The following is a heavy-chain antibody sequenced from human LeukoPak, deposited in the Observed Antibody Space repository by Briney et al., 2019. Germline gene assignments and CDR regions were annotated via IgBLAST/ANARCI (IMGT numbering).Heavy chain of an antibody. Sequence: ASVKVSCKASGYTFTGYYMHWVRQAPGQGLEWMGWINPNSGGTNYAQKFQGRVTMTRDTSISTAYMELSLRSDDTAVYYCARDLGGGVSAYDYWGQGTLVTVSS. CDR3: ARDLGGGVSAYDY. CDR1: GYTFTGYY. J-gene: IGHJ4*02. CDR2: INPNSGGT. V-gene: IGHV1-2*02. D-gene: IGHD3-16*01.